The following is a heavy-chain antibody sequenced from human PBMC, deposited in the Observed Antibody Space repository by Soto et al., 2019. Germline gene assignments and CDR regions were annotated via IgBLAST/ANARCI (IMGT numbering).Heavy chain of an antibody. CDR3: TRSGGSYSFGY. J-gene: IGHJ4*02. V-gene: IGHV3-73*02. D-gene: IGHD1-26*01. Sequence: EVQLVESGGGLVQPGESLKLSCAASGFTLSGSAVHWVRQASGKGLEWVGRIRSKTHSYATEYIASVKGRFTMSRADSNNTAYLQMNGLKADDTAVYYCTRSGGSYSFGYWGQGTLVTVSS. CDR2: IRSKTHSYAT. CDR1: GFTLSGSA.